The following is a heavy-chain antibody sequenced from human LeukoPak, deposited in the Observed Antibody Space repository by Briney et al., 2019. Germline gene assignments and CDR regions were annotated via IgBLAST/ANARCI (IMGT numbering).Heavy chain of an antibody. J-gene: IGHJ3*02. Sequence: ASVKVSCKASGYTFTSYGISWVRQAPGQGLEWVGWISGYNGNTKYTQKLQGRVTITADESTSTAYMELSSLRSEDTAVYYCARGGDYRLDIWGQGTMVTVSS. CDR2: ISGYNGNT. CDR1: GYTFTSYG. CDR3: ARGGDYRLDI. D-gene: IGHD4-11*01. V-gene: IGHV1-18*01.